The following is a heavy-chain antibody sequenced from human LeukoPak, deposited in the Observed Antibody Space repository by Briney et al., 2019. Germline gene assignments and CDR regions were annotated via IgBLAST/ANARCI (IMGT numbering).Heavy chain of an antibody. Sequence: ASVKVSCKASGYSFTSHYMHWVRQAPGQGLEWLGLINPTGSSTLYAQKFQGRVTMTRDMSTTTDYMELSSLRSDDTAVYYCARGRIAAAGTYYYYMDVWGKGTTVTVSS. D-gene: IGHD6-13*01. CDR1: GYSFTSHY. CDR2: INPTGSST. V-gene: IGHV1-46*01. J-gene: IGHJ6*03. CDR3: ARGRIAAAGTYYYYMDV.